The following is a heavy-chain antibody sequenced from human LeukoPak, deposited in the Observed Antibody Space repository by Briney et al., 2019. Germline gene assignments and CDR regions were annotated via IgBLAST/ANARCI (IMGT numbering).Heavy chain of an antibody. J-gene: IGHJ3*02. Sequence: GGSLRLSCAASGFTFGDFYMSWIRLAPGKGLEWVSYISSSGSSIYYADSVKGRFTSSRDNAKNSLYLQMNSLRAEDTAVYYCARVCSNTSCWGAFDIWGQGTMVTVSS. D-gene: IGHD2-2*01. V-gene: IGHV3-11*04. CDR1: GFTFGDFY. CDR2: ISSSGSSI. CDR3: ARVCSNTSCWGAFDI.